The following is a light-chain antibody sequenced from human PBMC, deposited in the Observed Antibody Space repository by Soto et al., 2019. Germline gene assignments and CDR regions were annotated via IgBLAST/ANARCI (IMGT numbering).Light chain of an antibody. CDR2: GAS. Sequence: EIVLTQSPATLSLSPGERVTLSCRASESVNDYLAWYQQKPGQAPRLLIYGASNRATGIPVRFSGSGSGTDFTLTISSLEPEDFAVYYCQHRGRWPRTFGQGTKLEI. J-gene: IGKJ2*01. CDR3: QHRGRWPRT. CDR1: ESVNDY. V-gene: IGKV3-11*01.